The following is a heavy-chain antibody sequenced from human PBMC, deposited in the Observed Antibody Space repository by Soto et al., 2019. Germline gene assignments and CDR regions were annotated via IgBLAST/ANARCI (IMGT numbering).Heavy chain of an antibody. CDR3: AGCSTFGCRFDS. CDR2: ITGSGTSI. Sequence: GGSLRLSCAASGFTFSSYAMSWVRQAPGKGMEWVSSITGSGTSIYYADSVKGRFTISRDTAKNSLHLQMNSLRDEDTAVYYCAGCSTFGCRFDSWGQGTLVTVSS. J-gene: IGHJ4*02. V-gene: IGHV3-23*01. CDR1: GFTFSSYA. D-gene: IGHD2-2*01.